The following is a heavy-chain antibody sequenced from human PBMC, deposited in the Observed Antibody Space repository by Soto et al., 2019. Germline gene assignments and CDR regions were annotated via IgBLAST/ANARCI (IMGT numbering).Heavy chain of an antibody. D-gene: IGHD2-2*01. CDR3: ARKYPGTRPFDY. J-gene: IGHJ4*02. CDR2: IGTDGNT. CDR1: GFTFNTYA. Sequence: EVQLLESGGGLVHPGGSLRLSCAASGFTFNTYAMNWVRQAPGKGLAWVSAIGTDGNTYYADSVKGRFTISRDNSRTTLYLQMNSLRAEDTALYYCARKYPGTRPFDYWGQGTLVAVSS. V-gene: IGHV3-23*01.